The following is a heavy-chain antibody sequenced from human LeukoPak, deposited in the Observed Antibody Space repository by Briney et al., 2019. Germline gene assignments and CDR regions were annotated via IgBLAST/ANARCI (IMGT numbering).Heavy chain of an antibody. CDR2: IYSGGST. Sequence: GGSLRLSCAASGFTVSSNYMSWVRQAPGKGLEWVSVIYSGGSTYYADSVKGRFTISRDNSKNTLYLQMNSLRAEDTAVYYCARVAVADYYYYYGMDVWGQGTTVTVSS. D-gene: IGHD6-19*01. CDR1: GFTVSSNY. CDR3: ARVAVADYYYYYGMDV. V-gene: IGHV3-53*01. J-gene: IGHJ6*02.